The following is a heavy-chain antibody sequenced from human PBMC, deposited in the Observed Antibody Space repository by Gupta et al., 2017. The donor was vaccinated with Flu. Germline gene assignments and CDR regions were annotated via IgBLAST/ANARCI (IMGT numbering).Heavy chain of an antibody. CDR3: ARSYGSGSPHYYYYMDV. D-gene: IGHD3-10*01. CDR2: IIPIVGTA. J-gene: IGHJ6*03. Sequence: GQGLEWMGGIIPIVGTANYAQKFQGRVTSTADESTSTAYMELSSLRSEDTAVYYCARSYGSGSPHYYYYMDVWGKGTTVTVSS. V-gene: IGHV1-69*01.